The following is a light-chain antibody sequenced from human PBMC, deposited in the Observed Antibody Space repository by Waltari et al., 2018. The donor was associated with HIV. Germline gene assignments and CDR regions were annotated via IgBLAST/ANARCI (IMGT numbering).Light chain of an antibody. Sequence: QSALPQPTSASGSPGPSVTLSCTGTSSYVGGYNFVSWYQQHPGKAPKLMIYEVTKRPSGVPDRFSGSKSGNTASLTVSGLQAEDEADYYCSSYAGTNNLLFGGGTKLTVL. CDR3: SSYAGTNNLL. J-gene: IGLJ2*01. V-gene: IGLV2-8*01. CDR2: EVT. CDR1: SSYVGGYNF.